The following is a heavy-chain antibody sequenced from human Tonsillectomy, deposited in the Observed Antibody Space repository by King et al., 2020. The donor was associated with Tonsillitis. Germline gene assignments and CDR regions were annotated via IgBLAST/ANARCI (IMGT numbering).Heavy chain of an antibody. CDR3: AIGVLLWFGYLLDFFDY. Sequence: VQLVESGRNLVQPGGSLRLSCAASGFTFSNYAMSWVRQAPGKGLEWVSAISGSGGSTYYADSVKGRFTISRDNSKNTLYLQMNSLRAEDTAVYYCAIGVLLWFGYLLDFFDYWGQGTLVTVSS. CDR1: GFTFSNYA. D-gene: IGHD3-10*01. V-gene: IGHV3-23*04. J-gene: IGHJ4*02. CDR2: ISGSGGST.